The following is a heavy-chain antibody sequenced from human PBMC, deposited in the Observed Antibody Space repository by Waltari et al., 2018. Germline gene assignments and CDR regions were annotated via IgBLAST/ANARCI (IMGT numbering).Heavy chain of an antibody. D-gene: IGHD3-10*01. CDR2: IYYSGRT. V-gene: IGHV4-59*01. Sequence: QVQLQESGPGLVKPSETLSLTCTVSGGSISSYYWSWIRQPPGKGLEWIGYIYYSGRTNYHPSLKSRVTISVDTSKNQFSLKLSSVTAADTAVYYCARYYYGSGSERKGYYYYGMDVWGQGTTVTVSS. CDR1: GGSISSYY. CDR3: ARYYYGSGSERKGYYYYGMDV. J-gene: IGHJ6*02.